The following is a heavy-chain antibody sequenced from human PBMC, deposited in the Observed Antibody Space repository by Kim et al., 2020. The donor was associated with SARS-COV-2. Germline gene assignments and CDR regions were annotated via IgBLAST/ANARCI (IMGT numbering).Heavy chain of an antibody. Sequence: ASVKVSCKASGYTFTSYGISWVRQAPGQGLEWMGWISAYNGNTNYAQKLQGRVTMTTDTSTSTAYMELRSLRSDDTAVYYCARDQSDSHLDVNYYYYGMDVWGQGTTLTVSS. CDR2: ISAYNGNT. D-gene: IGHD2-21*02. J-gene: IGHJ6*02. V-gene: IGHV1-18*01. CDR3: ARDQSDSHLDVNYYYYGMDV. CDR1: GYTFTSYG.